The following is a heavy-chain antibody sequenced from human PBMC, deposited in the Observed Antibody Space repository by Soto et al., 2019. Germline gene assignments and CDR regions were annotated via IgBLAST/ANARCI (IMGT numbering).Heavy chain of an antibody. CDR3: ARVFYNWTGFDP. V-gene: IGHV1-2*02. Sequence: ASVKVSCKASGYTFTGYYMHWVRQAPGQGLEWMGWINPNSGGTNYAQKFQGRVTMTRDTSISTAYMELSRLRSDDTAVYYCARVFYNWTGFDPWGQGTLVTAPQ. CDR1: GYTFTGYY. D-gene: IGHD1-1*01. CDR2: INPNSGGT. J-gene: IGHJ5*02.